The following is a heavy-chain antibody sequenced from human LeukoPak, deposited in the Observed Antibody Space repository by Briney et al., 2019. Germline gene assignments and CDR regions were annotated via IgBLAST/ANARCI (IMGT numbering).Heavy chain of an antibody. CDR3: ATDPGKTSHYDILTAPLAY. CDR1: GYTLTELS. J-gene: IGHJ4*02. Sequence: ASVKVSCKVSGYTLTELSMHWVRQAPGKGLEWMGGFDPEDGETFYAQKFQGRVTMTEDTSRDTAYMELSSLRSEDTAVYYCATDPGKTSHYDILTAPLAYWGQGTLVTVSS. D-gene: IGHD3-9*01. V-gene: IGHV1-24*01. CDR2: FDPEDGET.